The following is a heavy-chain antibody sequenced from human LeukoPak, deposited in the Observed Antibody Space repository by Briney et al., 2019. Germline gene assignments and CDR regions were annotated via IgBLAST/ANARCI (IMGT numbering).Heavy chain of an antibody. CDR3: ARGVGYCSGGRCYYNWFDP. CDR2: MNPNSGNT. J-gene: IGHJ5*02. Sequence: ASVKVCCKAAGYTFTSYDINWVRQGTGQGLELMGGMNPNSGNTSYAQKFQGRGTMTRNTSISTTYMELSSMRSEDTAVYYCARGVGYCSGGRCYYNWFDPWGEGTLVTVSS. CDR1: GYTFTSYD. D-gene: IGHD2-15*01. V-gene: IGHV1-8*01.